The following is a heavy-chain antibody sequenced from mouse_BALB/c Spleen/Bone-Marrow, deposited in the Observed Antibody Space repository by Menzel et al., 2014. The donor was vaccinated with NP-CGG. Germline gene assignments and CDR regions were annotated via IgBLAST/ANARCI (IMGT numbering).Heavy chain of an antibody. V-gene: IGHV1-7*01. CDR3: ASPYGYEDYSAMDY. CDR1: GYTFTSYW. CDR2: INPSTGYT. J-gene: IGHJ4*01. D-gene: IGHD1-2*01. Sequence: VKLQESGAELAEPGASVKMSCKASGYTFTSYWMHWVKQRPGQVLEWIGYINPSTGYTEYNLKFKDKATLTADKSSSTAYIQLSSLTSEDSAVYYCASPYGYEDYSAMDYWGQGTSVTVSS.